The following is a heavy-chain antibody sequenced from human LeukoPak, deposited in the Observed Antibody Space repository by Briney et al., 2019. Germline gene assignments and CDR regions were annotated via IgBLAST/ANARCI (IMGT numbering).Heavy chain of an antibody. CDR2: ISSSGSTI. CDR1: GFTFSSYE. J-gene: IGHJ4*02. D-gene: IGHD6-13*01. CDR3: ARSGILYFDY. V-gene: IGHV3-48*03. Sequence: PGGSLRLSCAASGFTFSSYEMNWVRQAPGKGLEWVSYISSSGSTIYYADSVKGRFTISRDNAKNSLHLQMNSLRAEDTAVYYCARSGILYFDYWGQGTLVTVSS.